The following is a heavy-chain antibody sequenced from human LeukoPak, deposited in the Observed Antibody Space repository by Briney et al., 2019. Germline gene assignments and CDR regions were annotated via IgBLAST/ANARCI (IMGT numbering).Heavy chain of an antibody. CDR2: IIPILGIA. J-gene: IGHJ4*02. D-gene: IGHD1-26*01. CDR3: ARDQVGIFDY. V-gene: IGHV1-69*04. Sequence: SVKASCKASGGTFSSYAISWVRQAPGQGLEWMGRIIPILGIANYAQKFQGRVTLTADKSTSTAYMELSSLRSEDTAVYYCARDQVGIFDYWGQGTLVTVSS. CDR1: GGTFSSYA.